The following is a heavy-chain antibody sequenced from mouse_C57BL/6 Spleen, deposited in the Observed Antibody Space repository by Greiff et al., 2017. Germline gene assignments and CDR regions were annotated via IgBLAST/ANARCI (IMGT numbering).Heavy chain of an antibody. Sequence: EVHLVESGPGLVKPSQSLSLTCSVTGYSITSGYYWNWIRQFPGNKLEWMGYISYDGSNNYNPSLKNRISITRDTSKNQFFLKLNSVTTEDTATYYCARGGSSHYYAMDYWGQGTSVTVSS. CDR1: GYSITSGYY. CDR2: ISYDGSN. J-gene: IGHJ4*01. V-gene: IGHV3-6*01. CDR3: ARGGSSHYYAMDY. D-gene: IGHD1-1*01.